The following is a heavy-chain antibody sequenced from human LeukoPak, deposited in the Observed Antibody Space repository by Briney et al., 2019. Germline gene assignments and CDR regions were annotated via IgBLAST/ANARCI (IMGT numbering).Heavy chain of an antibody. D-gene: IGHD6-6*01. CDR2: IYYSGST. V-gene: IGHV4-59*01. CDR1: GGSISSYY. CDR3: ARGSIAARSDGLFDY. Sequence: SETLSLTCTVSGGSISSYYWSWIRQPPGKGLEWIGYIYYSGSTNYNPSLKSRVTISVDTSKNQFSLKLSSVTAADTAVYYCARGSIAARSDGLFDYWGQGTLVTVSS. J-gene: IGHJ4*02.